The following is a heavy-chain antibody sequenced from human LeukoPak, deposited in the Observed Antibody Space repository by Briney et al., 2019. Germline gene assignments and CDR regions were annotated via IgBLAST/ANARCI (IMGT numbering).Heavy chain of an antibody. V-gene: IGHV4-4*02. CDR1: GGSISSSNW. J-gene: IGHJ5*02. CDR3: AKGAGGFSYYNWFDP. Sequence: SGTLSLTCAVSGGSISSSNWWSWVRQPPGKGLEWIGEIYHSGSTNYNPSLKSRVTISVDKSKNQFSLKLASVTAADTAIYYCAKGAGGFSYYNWFDPWGQGTLVTVSS. D-gene: IGHD5-18*01. CDR2: IYHSGST.